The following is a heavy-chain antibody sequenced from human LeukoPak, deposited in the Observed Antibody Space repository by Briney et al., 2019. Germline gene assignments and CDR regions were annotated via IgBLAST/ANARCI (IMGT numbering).Heavy chain of an antibody. V-gene: IGHV4-61*02. CDR1: GGSISSGSYY. CDR2: IYTSGST. J-gene: IGHJ4*02. CDR3: ASMRSNFDY. Sequence: SETLSLTCSVSGGSISSGSYYWRWGRQPAGKGLEWIVRIYTSGSTNYNPSLKSRVTISVDTSKNQFSLKLSSVTAADTAVYYCASMRSNFDYWGQGTLVTVSS. D-gene: IGHD2-2*01.